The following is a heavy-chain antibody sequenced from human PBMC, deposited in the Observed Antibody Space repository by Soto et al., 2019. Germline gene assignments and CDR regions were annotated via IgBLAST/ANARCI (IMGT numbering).Heavy chain of an antibody. CDR1: GYPFTTYF. CDR3: ARDTGVYSEPFDH. D-gene: IGHD2-8*01. J-gene: IGHJ4*02. CDR2: INPNSGGT. V-gene: IGHV1-2*02. Sequence: QVQLMQSGAEVKTPGASMTVSCKPSGYPFTTYFIHWVRRAPGQGLEWMGWINPNSGGTHYAQKFRDRVTMTRDTSITTVSMALRGLTSDDTAVYYCARDTGVYSEPFDHWGQGTLVSVSS.